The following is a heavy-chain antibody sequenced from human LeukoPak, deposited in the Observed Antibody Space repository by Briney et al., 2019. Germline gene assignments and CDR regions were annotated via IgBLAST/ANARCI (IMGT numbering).Heavy chain of an antibody. Sequence: PGGSLRLSCAASGFTFSSSEMNWVRQAPGKGLEWISYISSSSTIYYADPVKGRFTISRDNANNSLYLQMNSLRAEDTAIYYCARDITMVRRVMGYWGQGTLVTVSS. D-gene: IGHD3-10*01. J-gene: IGHJ4*02. CDR2: ISSSSTI. CDR1: GFTFSSSE. V-gene: IGHV3-48*03. CDR3: ARDITMVRRVMGY.